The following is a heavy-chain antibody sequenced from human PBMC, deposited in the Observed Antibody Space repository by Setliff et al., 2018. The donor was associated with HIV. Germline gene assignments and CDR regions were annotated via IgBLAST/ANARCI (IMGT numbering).Heavy chain of an antibody. CDR1: EFTFSTYW. J-gene: IGHJ4*02. CDR2: INSDGSST. CDR3: AREGSGWDPGY. V-gene: IGHV3-74*01. Sequence: GGSLRLSCAASEFTFSTYWMHWVRQAPGKGLVWVSRINSDGSSTSYADSVKGRFTISRDNAKNTLYLQMNSLRAEDTAVYYCAREGSGWDPGYWGQGSLVTVSS. D-gene: IGHD6-19*01.